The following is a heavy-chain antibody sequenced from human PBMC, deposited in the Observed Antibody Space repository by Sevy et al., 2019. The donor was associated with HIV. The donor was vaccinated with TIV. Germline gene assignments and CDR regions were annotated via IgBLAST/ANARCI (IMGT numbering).Heavy chain of an antibody. CDR1: GVTWGDYD. Sequence: GGSLRLSCRISGVTWGDYDMSWVRQAPGKGLEWVGFIRRKIYGGTTEYAASEKGRFIISRDDSKSIAYLQMNSLNKEATAMYYCTRVGGATDWAMDVWGQGTTVTVSS. V-gene: IGHV3-49*04. J-gene: IGHJ6*02. CDR3: TRVGGATDWAMDV. CDR2: IRRKIYGGTT. D-gene: IGHD1-26*01.